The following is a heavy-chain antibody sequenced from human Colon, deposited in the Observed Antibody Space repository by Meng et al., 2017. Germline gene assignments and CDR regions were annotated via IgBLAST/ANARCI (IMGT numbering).Heavy chain of an antibody. V-gene: IGHV1-24*01. CDR1: GFSLIELS. CDR2: FDPEDGET. D-gene: IGHD1-1*01. Sequence: ASVKVSCKVSGFSLIELSMHWVRQAPGKGLEWMGGFDPEDGETIYAQHFQGRVTMTEDTSTDTAYMALSSLGSDDTAVYYCATEEEKRREGTGSGTPLFDSWGQGTLVTVSS. CDR3: ATEEEKRREGTGSGTPLFDS. J-gene: IGHJ4*02.